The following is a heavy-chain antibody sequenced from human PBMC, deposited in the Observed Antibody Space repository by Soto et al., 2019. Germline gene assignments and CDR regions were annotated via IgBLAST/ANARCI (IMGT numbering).Heavy chain of an antibody. V-gene: IGHV1-8*01. J-gene: IGHJ4*02. Sequence: ASVKVSCKASGYTFTSSDINWVRQATGQGLEWMGWMNPNSGNTGYAQKFQGRVTMTRNTSISTAYMELSSLRSEDTAVYYCARGRVSIMITFGGVIDTDFDYWGQGTLVTVSS. CDR2: MNPNSGNT. CDR3: ARGRVSIMITFGGVIDTDFDY. CDR1: GYTFTSSD. D-gene: IGHD3-16*02.